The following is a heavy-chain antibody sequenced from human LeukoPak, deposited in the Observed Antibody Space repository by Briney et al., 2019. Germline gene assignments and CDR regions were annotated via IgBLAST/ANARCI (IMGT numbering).Heavy chain of an antibody. V-gene: IGHV1-18*01. D-gene: IGHD4-17*01. CDR1: GYSFNKFG. CDR2: ISGYNANT. Sequence: ASVKLSCKGSGYSFNKFGISWVRQAPGQRLEWMGWISGYNANTDSAQKFQDRVTMTTDNSVTTAYLELRSLRSDDTAVYFCVRVGSAYGDPLEFDFWGQGTLVTVSS. J-gene: IGHJ5*01. CDR3: VRVGSAYGDPLEFDF.